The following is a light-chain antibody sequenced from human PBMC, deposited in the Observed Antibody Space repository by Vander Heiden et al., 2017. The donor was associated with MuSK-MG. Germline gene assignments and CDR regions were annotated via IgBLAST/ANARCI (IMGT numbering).Light chain of an antibody. CDR1: QSYNDW. V-gene: IGKV1-5*03. CDR2: NAY. CDR3: HLGT. Sequence: DIQMTQFPSTLSASVGDRVTITCRASQSYNDWVAWYQHKPGKAPKRLSLNAYTLHSGVKERFSGRASGTECTLTSSRMQPEDFATYYCHLGTFGQGTKVEI. J-gene: IGKJ1*01.